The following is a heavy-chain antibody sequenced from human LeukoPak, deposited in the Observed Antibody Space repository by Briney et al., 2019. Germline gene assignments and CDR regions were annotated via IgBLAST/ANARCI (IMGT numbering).Heavy chain of an antibody. CDR1: GGSISSYY. V-gene: IGHV4-59*01. CDR2: IYYSGST. J-gene: IGHJ4*02. CDR3: AGGIVGATIYFDY. Sequence: PSETLSLTCTVSGGSISSYYWRWIRQPPGKGLEWIGYIYYSGSTNYNPSLKSRVTISVDTSKNQFSLKLSSVTAADTAVYYCAGGIVGATIYFDYWGQGTLVTVSS. D-gene: IGHD1-26*01.